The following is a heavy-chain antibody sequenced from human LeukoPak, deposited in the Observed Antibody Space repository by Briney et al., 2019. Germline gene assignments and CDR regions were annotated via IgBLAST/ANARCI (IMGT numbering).Heavy chain of an antibody. CDR2: IYHSGTT. Sequence: PSETLSHTCTVSGGSITSYFWSWIRQPPGKGLEWIGYIYHSGTTNYNPSLKSRVTISVDTSKNQFSLKLSSVTAADTAVYYCARLHYYGSGSYCPFDYWGQGTLVTVSS. J-gene: IGHJ4*02. D-gene: IGHD3-10*01. V-gene: IGHV4-59*08. CDR1: GGSITSYF. CDR3: ARLHYYGSGSYCPFDY.